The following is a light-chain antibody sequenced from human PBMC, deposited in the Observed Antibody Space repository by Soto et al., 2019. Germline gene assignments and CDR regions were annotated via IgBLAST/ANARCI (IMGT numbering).Light chain of an antibody. CDR2: EVS. CDR3: TSYTRDTALV. Sequence: LTQPASVSGSPGQSITISCTGTSSDVGTYNYVSWYQHHPGKAPKLIIYEVSNRPSGVSNRFSGSKSGSTASLTISGLQAEDEADYHCTSYTRDTALVSRTGTKVTVL. V-gene: IGLV2-14*01. J-gene: IGLJ1*01. CDR1: SSDVGTYNY.